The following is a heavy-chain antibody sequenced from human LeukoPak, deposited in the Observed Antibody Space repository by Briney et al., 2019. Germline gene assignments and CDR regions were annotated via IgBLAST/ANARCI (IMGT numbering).Heavy chain of an antibody. CDR3: ARVTTVVTPSWFDP. CDR1: GGSISSYY. CDR2: IYYSGST. D-gene: IGHD4-23*01. J-gene: IGHJ5*02. V-gene: IGHV4-59*01. Sequence: PSETLSLTCTVSGGSISSYYWGWIRQPPGKGLEWIGYIYYSGSTNYNPSLKSRVTISVDTSKNQFSLKLSSVTAADTAVYYCARVTTVVTPSWFDPWGQGTLVTVSS.